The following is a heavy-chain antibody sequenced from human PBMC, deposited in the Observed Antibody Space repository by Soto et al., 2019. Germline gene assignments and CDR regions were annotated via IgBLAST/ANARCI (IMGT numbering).Heavy chain of an antibody. D-gene: IGHD4-17*01. Sequence: ASVKVSCKVSGYTLTELSMHLVRQAPGKGLEWMGGFDPEDGETIYAQKFQGRVTMTEDTSTDTAYMELSSLRSEDTAVYYCARSFDDYGDYKMSWFDPWGQGTLVTVSS. CDR2: FDPEDGET. J-gene: IGHJ5*02. CDR1: GYTLTELS. V-gene: IGHV1-24*01. CDR3: ARSFDDYGDYKMSWFDP.